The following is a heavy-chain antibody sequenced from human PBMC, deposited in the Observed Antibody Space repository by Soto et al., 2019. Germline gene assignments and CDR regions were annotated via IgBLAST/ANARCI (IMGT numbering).Heavy chain of an antibody. J-gene: IGHJ4*02. V-gene: IGHV3-23*01. D-gene: IGHD3-10*01. Sequence: EVRLLESGGGLVQPGGYLRLSCAASGFTSSNYAMTWVRQAPGKGLEWVSGLNGSGGSTSSADSVKGRFAISRDNSKNTLYLQMNSLRDGDTAVYYCARGFSAGKGSPPDYWGQGTLVTVSS. CDR2: LNGSGGST. CDR1: GFTSSNYA. CDR3: ARGFSAGKGSPPDY.